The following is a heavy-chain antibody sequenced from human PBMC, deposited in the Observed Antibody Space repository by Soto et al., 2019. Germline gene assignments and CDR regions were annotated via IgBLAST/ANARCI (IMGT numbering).Heavy chain of an antibody. CDR1: GFTFSSYS. J-gene: IGHJ4*02. CDR2: ISSSSSTI. V-gene: IGHV3-48*02. CDR3: ARVPGPIDY. Sequence: EVQLVESGGGLVQPGGSLRLSCAASGFTFSSYSMNWVRQAPGKGLEWVSYISSSSSTIYYADSVKGRFTISRDNAKNSLYLQMNSVRDEDTAVYYCARVPGPIDYWGQGTLVTVSS.